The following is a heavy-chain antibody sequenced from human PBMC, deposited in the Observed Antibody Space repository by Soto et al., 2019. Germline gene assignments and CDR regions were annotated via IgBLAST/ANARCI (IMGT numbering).Heavy chain of an antibody. J-gene: IGHJ4*02. CDR1: GGSISTYF. V-gene: IGHV4-59*01. Sequence: KTSETLSLTCTVSGGSISTYFWSWIRQPPGKGLEWIGYISYSGSTNYSPSLKSRVTISLDKSKKQVFLKLSSVTAADTAVYYCARNWFSVAGRFYFDYWGQGTLVTVSS. D-gene: IGHD6-19*01. CDR3: ARNWFSVAGRFYFDY. CDR2: ISYSGST.